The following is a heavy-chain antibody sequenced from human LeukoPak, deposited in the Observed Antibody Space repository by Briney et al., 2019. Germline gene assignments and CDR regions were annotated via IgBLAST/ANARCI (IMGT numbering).Heavy chain of an antibody. CDR2: FDPEDGEDGET. CDR3: AMTDRYAGRPFDY. CDR1: GYSLIEVA. J-gene: IGHJ4*02. V-gene: IGHV1-24*01. Sequence: ASVKVSCKVSGYSLIEVAMHWVRQAPGKGLEWVGSFDPEDGEDGETHYEQKFQGRVTMTEDASTDTAYMELTSLSSEDTALYYCAMTDRYAGRPFDYWGQGTLVTVSS. D-gene: IGHD3-9*01.